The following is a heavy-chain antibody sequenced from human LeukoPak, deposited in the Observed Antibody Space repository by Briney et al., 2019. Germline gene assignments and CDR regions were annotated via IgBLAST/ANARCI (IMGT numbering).Heavy chain of an antibody. CDR3: AKDRCSNGIGCYYYYMDV. CDR2: IQYDGSNE. Sequence: GGSLRLSCAASGVTFSSYGMHWGRQAPGKGLEWVAYIQYDGSNEQYADSVKGRFSISRDSSKNILYLQMNSLRAEDTAVYYCAKDRCSNGIGCYYYYMDVWGKGNTVTISS. D-gene: IGHD2-8*01. J-gene: IGHJ6*03. V-gene: IGHV3-30*02. CDR1: GVTFSSYG.